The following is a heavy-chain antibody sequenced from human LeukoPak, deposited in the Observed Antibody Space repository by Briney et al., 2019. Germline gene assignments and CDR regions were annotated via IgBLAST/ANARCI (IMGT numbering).Heavy chain of an antibody. J-gene: IGHJ2*01. CDR2: ISGSGGST. CDR1: GFTFSSYA. D-gene: IGHD7-27*01. V-gene: IGHV3-23*01. Sequence: GGSLRPSCAASGFTFSSYAMSWVRQAPGKGLEWVSAISGSGGSTYYADSVKGRFTISRDNSKNTLYLQMNSLRAEDTAVYYRAGTGGDWYFDLWGRGTLVTVSS. CDR3: AGTGGDWYFDL.